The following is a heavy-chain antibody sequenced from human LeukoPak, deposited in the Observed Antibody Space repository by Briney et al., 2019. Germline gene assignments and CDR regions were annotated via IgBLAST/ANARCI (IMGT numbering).Heavy chain of an antibody. J-gene: IGHJ5*02. Sequence: GGSLRLSCAASGFTFSGYSMNWVRQAPGKGREWVSSISSSSSNIYYADSVKRRFTISRDNAKNSLYLQMNSLSAEDTAVYYCARAGHKDIVVVVAEENWFDPWGQGTLVTVSS. CDR2: ISSSSSNI. CDR1: GFTFSGYS. V-gene: IGHV3-21*01. D-gene: IGHD2-15*01. CDR3: ARAGHKDIVVVVAEENWFDP.